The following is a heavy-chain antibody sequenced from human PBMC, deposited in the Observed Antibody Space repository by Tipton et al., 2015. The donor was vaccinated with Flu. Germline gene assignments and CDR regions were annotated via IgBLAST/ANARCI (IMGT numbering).Heavy chain of an antibody. CDR3: ASLSYYDVDLKNFYFEY. CDR2: MYYSGTS. D-gene: IGHD3-10*02. V-gene: IGHV4-59*05. Sequence: TLSLTCTVSGGSISSYHWSWIRRPPGKGLEWIGSMYYSGTSYHNPSLKSRAAISVDTSTNHFSLKLSSVTAADTAVYFCASLSYYDVDLKNFYFEYWGQGALVTVSS. J-gene: IGHJ4*02. CDR1: GGSISSYH.